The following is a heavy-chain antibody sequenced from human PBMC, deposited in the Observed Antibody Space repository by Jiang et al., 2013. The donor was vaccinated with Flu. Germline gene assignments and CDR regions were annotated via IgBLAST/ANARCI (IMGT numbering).Heavy chain of an antibody. CDR2: ISAYNGNT. D-gene: IGHD3-22*01. V-gene: IGHV1-18*01. Sequence: GAEVKKPGASVKVSCKASGYTFTSYGISWVRQAPGQGLEWMGWISAYNGNTNYAQNLQGRVTMTTDTSTSTAYMELRSLGSGDTAVYYCARAPSDYDSSVYYYWGQGTLVTVSS. CDR1: GYTFTSYG. J-gene: IGHJ4*02. CDR3: ARAPSDYDSSVYYY.